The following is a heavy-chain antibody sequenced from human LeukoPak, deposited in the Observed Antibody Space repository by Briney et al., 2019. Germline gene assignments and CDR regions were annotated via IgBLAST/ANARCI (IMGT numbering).Heavy chain of an antibody. CDR1: GFTFLEYA. CDR3: AKGRVKYQLLSKSWFDL. CDR2: ICWNRGSI. Sequence: GRSLRLSCAAPGFTFLEYATYCVRQAPGEGVEWVSGICWNRGSIGYAVSVKGRFTISRDNAKNALYLQMNSLRAEDTALYYCAKGRVKYQLLSKSWFDLWGQGTLVTVSS. V-gene: IGHV3-9*01. J-gene: IGHJ5*02. D-gene: IGHD2-2*01.